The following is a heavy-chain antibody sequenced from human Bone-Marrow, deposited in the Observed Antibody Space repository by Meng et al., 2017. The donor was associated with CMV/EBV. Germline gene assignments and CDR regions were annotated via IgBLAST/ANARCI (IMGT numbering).Heavy chain of an antibody. CDR2: ISWNSGSI. CDR3: AKAPQEWVLYGYLDY. D-gene: IGHD3-3*01. Sequence: GGSLRLSCAASGFTFDDYAMHWVRQAPGKGLEWVSGISWNSGSIGYAVSVKGRFTISRDNAKNSLYLQMNSLRAEDTALYYCAKAPQEWVLYGYLDYWGQGTLVTGSS. V-gene: IGHV3-9*01. CDR1: GFTFDDYA. J-gene: IGHJ4*02.